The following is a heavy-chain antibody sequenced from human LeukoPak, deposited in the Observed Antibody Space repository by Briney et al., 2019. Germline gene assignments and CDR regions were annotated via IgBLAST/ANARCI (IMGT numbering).Heavy chain of an antibody. CDR2: IGSSSNNI. D-gene: IGHD2-15*01. V-gene: IGHV3-48*01. CDR3: AKGVDYCSGGSCPADY. CDR1: GFTFSTYN. J-gene: IGHJ4*02. Sequence: GGSLRLSCAASGFTFSTYNMNWVRQAPGKGLEWVSYIGSSSNNIYYADSVKGRSTISRDNAENTLFLQMNSLRAEDTAVYYCAKGVDYCSGGSCPADYWGPGTLVTVSS.